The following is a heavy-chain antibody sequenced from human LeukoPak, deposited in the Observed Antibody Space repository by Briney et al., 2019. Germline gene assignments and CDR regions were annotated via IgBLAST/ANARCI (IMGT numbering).Heavy chain of an antibody. D-gene: IGHD2-2*01. Sequence: GGSLRLSCAASGFTFSSYAMSWVRQAPGKGLGWVSAISGSGGSTYYADSVKGRFTISRDNSKNTLYLQMNSLRAEDTAVYYCAKDLGCSSTSCYPWFDPWGQGTLVTVSS. CDR1: GFTFSSYA. J-gene: IGHJ5*02. V-gene: IGHV3-23*01. CDR2: ISGSGGST. CDR3: AKDLGCSSTSCYPWFDP.